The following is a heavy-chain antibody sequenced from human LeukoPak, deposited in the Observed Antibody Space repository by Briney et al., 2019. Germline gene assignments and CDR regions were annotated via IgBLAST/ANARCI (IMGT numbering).Heavy chain of an antibody. V-gene: IGHV4-39*01. CDR3: ARSGRKNIVVVPAAKKTFDV. CDR2: IYYSGST. Sequence: PSETLSLTCTVSGVSISSISYYWGWIRQPPGKGLEWIGNIYYSGSTYYNPSLKSRVTISVDTSKNQFSLKVTSVTAADTAVYYCARSGRKNIVVVPAAKKTFDVWGQGTMVTVSS. CDR1: GVSISSISYY. D-gene: IGHD2-2*01. J-gene: IGHJ3*01.